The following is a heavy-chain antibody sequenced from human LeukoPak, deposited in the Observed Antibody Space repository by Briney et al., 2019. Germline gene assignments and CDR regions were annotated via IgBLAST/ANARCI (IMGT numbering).Heavy chain of an antibody. CDR1: GGSISRSGYH. D-gene: IGHD6-13*01. V-gene: IGHV4-39*01. CDR2: IYYSGST. CDR3: ARLYRLSSRVMDAFDI. J-gene: IGHJ3*02. Sequence: SETLSLTCTVSGGSISRSGYHWGWIRQPPGKGLEWIGSIYYSGSTHYNPSLKSRLTISVDTSKNQFSLNLSSVTAADTAVYYCARLYRLSSRVMDAFDIWGQGTMVTASS.